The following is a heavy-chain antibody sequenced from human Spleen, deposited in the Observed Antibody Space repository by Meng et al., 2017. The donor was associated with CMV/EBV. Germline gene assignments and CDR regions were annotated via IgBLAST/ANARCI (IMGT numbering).Heavy chain of an antibody. Sequence: SVKVSCKASGGTFSSYGVSWVRQAPGQGLEWMGGIIPIFGTANYAQKFQGRVTITTDESTSTAYMELSSLRSEDTAVYYCASYYYDSSGYYFPHNWFDPWGQGTLVTVSS. V-gene: IGHV1-69*05. CDR3: ASYYYDSSGYYFPHNWFDP. D-gene: IGHD3-22*01. CDR1: GGTFSSYG. J-gene: IGHJ5*02. CDR2: IIPIFGTA.